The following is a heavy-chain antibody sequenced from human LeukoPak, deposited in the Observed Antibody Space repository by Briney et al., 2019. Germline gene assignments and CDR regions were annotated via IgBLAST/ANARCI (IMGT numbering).Heavy chain of an antibody. CDR1: GGSISSYY. CDR3: ASSSPKYYYDSSGSFDY. D-gene: IGHD3-22*01. Sequence: SEALSLTCTVSGGSISSYYWSWIRQPPGKGLEWIGYIYYSGSTNYNPSLKSRVTTSVDTSKNQFSLKLSSVTAADTAVYYCASSSPKYYYDSSGSFDYWGQGTLVTVSS. J-gene: IGHJ4*02. CDR2: IYYSGST. V-gene: IGHV4-59*01.